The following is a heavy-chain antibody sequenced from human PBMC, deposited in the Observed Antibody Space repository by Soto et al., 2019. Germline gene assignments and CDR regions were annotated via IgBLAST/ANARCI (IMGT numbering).Heavy chain of an antibody. D-gene: IGHD5-12*01. V-gene: IGHV4-30-4*08. CDR2: IYDGGSS. CDR3: AREKGYISGPKNFDY. CDR1: GGSISSSSYY. J-gene: IGHJ4*02. Sequence: SETLSLTCTVSGGSISSSSYYWGWIRQPPGKGLEWIGYIYDGGSSYYNPSLQSRVTMSVDTSKNQFSLKLSSVTAADTAVYYCAREKGYISGPKNFDYWGQGTLVTVSS.